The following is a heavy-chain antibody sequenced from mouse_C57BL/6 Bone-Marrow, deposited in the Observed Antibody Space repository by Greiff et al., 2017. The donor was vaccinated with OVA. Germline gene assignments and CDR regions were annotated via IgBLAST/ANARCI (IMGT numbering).Heavy chain of an antibody. CDR3: ARGWLLRYFDV. J-gene: IGHJ1*03. V-gene: IGHV3-5*01. Sequence: VQLKESGPGLVKPSQTVFLTCTVTGISITTGNYRWSWIRQFPGNKLEWIGYIYYSGTITYNPSFTSRTTITRDTPKNQFFLEMNSLTAEDTATYYCARGWLLRYFDVWGTGTTVTVSS. CDR2: IYYSGTI. D-gene: IGHD2-3*01. CDR1: GISITTGNYR.